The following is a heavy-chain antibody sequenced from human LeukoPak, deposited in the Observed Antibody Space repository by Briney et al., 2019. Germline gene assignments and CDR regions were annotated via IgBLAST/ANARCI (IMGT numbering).Heavy chain of an antibody. J-gene: IGHJ4*02. CDR2: IYYSGTT. Sequence: SETLSLTCTVSGGSISNYYWSWIRQPPGKGLEWIGYIYYSGTTDYNPSLKSRVTISVDTSKNQFSLKLNSVTAADTAVYYCARGVYIAAAQYGYWGQGTLVTVSP. CDR3: ARGVYIAAAQYGY. D-gene: IGHD6-13*01. CDR1: GGSISNYY. V-gene: IGHV4-59*01.